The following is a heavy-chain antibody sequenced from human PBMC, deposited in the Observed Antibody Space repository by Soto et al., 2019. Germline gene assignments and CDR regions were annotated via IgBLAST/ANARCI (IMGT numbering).Heavy chain of an antibody. D-gene: IGHD3-16*01. J-gene: IGHJ4*01. CDR3: AKGGTYYFDS. Sequence: SETLSLTCAVSGASISNFYWSWIRQSAGKGLEWIGRLYTRGTTDYNPSLKSRVTMSIDTSKNRVSLSLTSVTAADTAVYYCAKGGTYYFDSWGQGIVVTVSS. CDR1: GASISNFY. CDR2: LYTRGTT. V-gene: IGHV4-4*07.